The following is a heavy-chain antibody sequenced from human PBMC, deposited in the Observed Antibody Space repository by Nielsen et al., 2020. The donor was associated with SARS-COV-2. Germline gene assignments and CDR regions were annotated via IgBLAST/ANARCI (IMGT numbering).Heavy chain of an antibody. V-gene: IGHV3-30*18. J-gene: IGHJ4*02. CDR3: AKPYYDYVWGSYRPHDYFDY. Sequence: DRQPPGKGLEWVAVISYDGSNKYYADSVKGRFTISRDNSKNTLYLQMNSLRAEDTAVYYCAKPYYDYVWGSYRPHDYFDYWGQGTLVTVSS. CDR2: ISYDGSNK. D-gene: IGHD3-16*02.